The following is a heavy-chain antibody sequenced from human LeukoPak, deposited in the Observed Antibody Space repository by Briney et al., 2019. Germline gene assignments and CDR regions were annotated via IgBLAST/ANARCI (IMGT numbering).Heavy chain of an antibody. V-gene: IGHV4-38-2*02. Sequence: SETLSLTCTVSGYSISSGYYWGWIRQPPGKGLEWIGSIYYSGSTYYNPSLKSRVTISVDTSKNQFSLKLSSVTAADTAVYYCARHGRGFGELFHGDYWGQGTLVTVSS. CDR1: GYSISSGYY. J-gene: IGHJ4*02. CDR2: IYYSGST. CDR3: ARHGRGFGELFHGDY. D-gene: IGHD3-10*01.